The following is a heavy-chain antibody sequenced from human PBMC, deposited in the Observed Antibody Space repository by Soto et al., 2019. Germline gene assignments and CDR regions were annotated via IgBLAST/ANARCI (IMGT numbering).Heavy chain of an antibody. CDR1: GVSVSNRTHY. V-gene: IGHV4-61*01. CDR2: LYYGGT. Sequence: SETLSLTCEVSGVSVSNRTHYWTWIRQPPGKGLEWIGFLYYGGTNYNPSLKSRLTIALDTSKNQISLNLSSVTAADTAVYYCVRELGLTARPDAKYYYYGLDVWGQGTTVTVSS. D-gene: IGHD2-2*01. CDR3: VRELGLTARPDAKYYYYGLDV. J-gene: IGHJ6*02.